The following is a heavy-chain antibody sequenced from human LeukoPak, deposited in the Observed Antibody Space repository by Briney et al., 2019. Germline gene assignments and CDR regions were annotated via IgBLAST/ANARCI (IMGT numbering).Heavy chain of an antibody. CDR3: AKDLRSSSSGNWFDP. CDR2: ISYDGSNK. J-gene: IGHJ5*02. CDR1: GFTFSSYG. Sequence: GRSLRLSCAASGFTFSSYGMHWVRQAPGKGLEWVAVISYDGSNKYYADSVKGRFTISRDNAKNSLYLQMNSLRAEDTALYYCAKDLRSSSSGNWFDPWGQGTLVTVSS. V-gene: IGHV3-30*18. D-gene: IGHD6-13*01.